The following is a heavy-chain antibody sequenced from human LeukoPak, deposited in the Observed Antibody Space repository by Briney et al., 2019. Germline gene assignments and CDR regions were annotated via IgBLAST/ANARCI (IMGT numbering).Heavy chain of an antibody. D-gene: IGHD5-18*01. CDR3: ARCPYSYGLFEWFDP. CDR2: IIPIFGTA. Sequence: SVKVSYKASGGTFNIYDISWVRQAPGQGVEGMGGIIPIFGTANYAQKFQGRVTITADESTSTAYMELSSLRSENTAVYYCARCPYSYGLFEWFDPWGQGTLVTVSS. J-gene: IGHJ5*02. CDR1: GGTFNIYD. V-gene: IGHV1-69*01.